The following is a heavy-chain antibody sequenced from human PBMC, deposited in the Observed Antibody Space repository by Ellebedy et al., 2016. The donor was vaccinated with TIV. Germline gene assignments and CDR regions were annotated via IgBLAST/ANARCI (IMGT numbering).Heavy chain of an antibody. V-gene: IGHV3-74*01. D-gene: IGHD6-13*01. CDR2: INSDASCT. CDR1: GFTFSNSW. Sequence: GGSLRLSCVVSGFTFSNSWMHWVRQAPGKGLVWVSHINSDASCTTYADSVKGRFTVSRDNAKNTVYLQMNSLSAEDTAVYYCTRDYSYASWSWGQGTLVTVSS. CDR3: TRDYSYASWS. J-gene: IGHJ5*02.